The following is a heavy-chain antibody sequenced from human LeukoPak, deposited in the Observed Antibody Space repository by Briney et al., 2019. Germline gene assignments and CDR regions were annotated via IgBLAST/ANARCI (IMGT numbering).Heavy chain of an antibody. CDR3: ARGGDPDY. V-gene: IGHV3-48*04. CDR2: ISSSSGTI. D-gene: IGHD2-21*02. Sequence: GGSLRLSCAASGFTFSSYNLNWVRQAPGKGLEWVSYISSSSGTIFYADSVKGRFTISRDNAKNSLYLQMNSLRAEDTAVYYCARGGDPDYWGQGTLVTVSS. CDR1: GFTFSSYN. J-gene: IGHJ4*02.